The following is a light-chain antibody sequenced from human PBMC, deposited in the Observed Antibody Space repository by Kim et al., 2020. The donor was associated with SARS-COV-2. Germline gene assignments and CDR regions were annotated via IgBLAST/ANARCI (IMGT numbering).Light chain of an antibody. V-gene: IGLV3-1*01. J-gene: IGLJ1*01. CDR1: KLGDKY. CDR2: QDS. CDR3: QAWDSSTEV. Sequence: SVSPGQTASITCSGDKLGDKYACWYQQKPGKSPVLVIYQDSKRPSGIPERFSGSNSGNTATLTISGTQAMDEADYYCQAWDSSTEVFGTGTKVTVL.